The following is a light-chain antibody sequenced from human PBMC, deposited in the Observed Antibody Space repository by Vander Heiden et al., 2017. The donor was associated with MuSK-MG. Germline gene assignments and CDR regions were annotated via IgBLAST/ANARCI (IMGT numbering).Light chain of an antibody. J-gene: IGLJ2*01. Sequence: QSALTQPASVSGSPGQSITISCTGTSSDVGGYNYVSWYQQHPGKAPKLMSYDVSNRPSGVSNRFSGSKSGNTASLTISGLQAEDEAEYYGSSYKSSSTLDVVCGGGTKLTVL. CDR3: SSYKSSSTLDVV. V-gene: IGLV2-14*01. CDR2: DVS. CDR1: SSDVGGYNY.